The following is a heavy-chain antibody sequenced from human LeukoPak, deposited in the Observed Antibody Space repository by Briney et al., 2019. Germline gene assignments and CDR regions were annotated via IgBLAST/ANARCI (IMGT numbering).Heavy chain of an antibody. Sequence: PGRSLRLSCAASGFTFSSYAMHWVRQAPGKGLEWVAVISYDGSNKYYADSVKGRFTISRDNSKNTLYLQMNSLRAEDTAVYYCARDWDSGSYYTPGYWGQGTLVTVSS. D-gene: IGHD3-10*01. V-gene: IGHV3-30-3*01. CDR1: GFTFSSYA. CDR2: ISYDGSNK. J-gene: IGHJ4*02. CDR3: ARDWDSGSYYTPGY.